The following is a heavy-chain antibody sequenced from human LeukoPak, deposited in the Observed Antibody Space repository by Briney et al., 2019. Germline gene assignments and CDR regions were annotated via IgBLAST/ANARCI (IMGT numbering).Heavy chain of an antibody. J-gene: IGHJ4*02. CDR2: ISAYNGNT. CDR1: GYTFTSYG. D-gene: IGHD3-22*01. V-gene: IGHV1-18*01. CDR3: ARDSRPSYDSSGYYYPGDY. Sequence: GASVKVSCKASGYTFTSYGISWVRQAPGQGLEWMGWISAYNGNTNYAQKLQGRVTMTTDTSTSTAYMELRSLRSEDTAVYYCARDSRPSYDSSGYYYPGDYWGQGTLVTVSS.